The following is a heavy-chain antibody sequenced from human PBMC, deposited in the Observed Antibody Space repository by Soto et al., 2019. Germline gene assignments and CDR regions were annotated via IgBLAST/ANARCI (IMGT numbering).Heavy chain of an antibody. V-gene: IGHV3-74*01. CDR2: INSDGSSI. J-gene: IGHJ5*02. Sequence: GGSLRLSCAASGFTFSSYWMHWVRQAPGEGLVWVSRINSDGSSIRYADSVKGRFTISRDNAKNSLYLQMNSLRAEDTAVYYCARDAGPWGQGTLVTVSS. CDR1: GFTFSSYW. CDR3: ARDAGP.